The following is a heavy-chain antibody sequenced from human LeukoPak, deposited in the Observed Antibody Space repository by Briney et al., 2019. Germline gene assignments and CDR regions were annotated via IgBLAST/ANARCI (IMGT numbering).Heavy chain of an antibody. J-gene: IGHJ4*02. CDR2: ISYDGSNK. V-gene: IGHV3-30*18. D-gene: IGHD3-22*01. CDR1: GFTFSSYG. Sequence: GGSLRLSCAASGFTFSSYGMHWVRQAPGKGLEWVAVISYDGSNKYYADSVKGRFTISRDNSKNTLYLQMNSLRAEDTAVYYCANSPITYYYDSSGYYFDYWGQGTLVTVSS. CDR3: ANSPITYYYDSSGYYFDY.